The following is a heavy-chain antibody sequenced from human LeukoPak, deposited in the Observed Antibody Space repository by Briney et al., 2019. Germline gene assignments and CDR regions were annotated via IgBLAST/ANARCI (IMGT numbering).Heavy chain of an antibody. Sequence: GGSLRLSCAASGFNFTAFWMSWVRQTPEKGLEFVANINMDSSVKYYVDSVKGRFTISRDNAKKSLFLELNSLRADDTAVFYCARDPGSSAFDLWGQGSLVTVST. CDR1: GFNFTAFW. V-gene: IGHV3-7*01. CDR3: ARDPGSSAFDL. CDR2: INMDSSVK. D-gene: IGHD1-14*01. J-gene: IGHJ4*02.